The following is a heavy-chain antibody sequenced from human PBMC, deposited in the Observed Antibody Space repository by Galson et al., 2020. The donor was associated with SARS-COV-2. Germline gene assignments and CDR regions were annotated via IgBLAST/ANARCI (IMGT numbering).Heavy chain of an antibody. Sequence: SETLSLTCTVSGDSINYNHNYWGWIRQPPGKGLEWIGSINYDGSTYHNPSLKSRVTISVDTSRNQFSLKLTSVTAADTGLFYCARHAGNYGSNTYFDSWGQGTLVSGSS. CDR3: ARHAGNYGSNTYFDS. CDR1: GDSINYNHNY. J-gene: IGHJ4*02. D-gene: IGHD4-17*01. V-gene: IGHV4-39*01. CDR2: INYDGST.